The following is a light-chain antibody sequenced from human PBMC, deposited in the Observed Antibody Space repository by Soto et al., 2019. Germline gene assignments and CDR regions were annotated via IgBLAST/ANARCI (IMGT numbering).Light chain of an antibody. CDR1: SSNIGSHS. V-gene: IGLV1-47*01. J-gene: IGLJ2*01. CDR3: ATRDDTLSGSVV. Sequence: QAVVTQPPSASGPPGQWVTISGSGSSSNIGSHSVYWYQQLPGMAPKLLFYRDVNRPSWVPDRMSASKSGTSASLAISGLRYEDEAIYYCATRDDTLSGSVVFGGGTKLTVL. CDR2: RDV.